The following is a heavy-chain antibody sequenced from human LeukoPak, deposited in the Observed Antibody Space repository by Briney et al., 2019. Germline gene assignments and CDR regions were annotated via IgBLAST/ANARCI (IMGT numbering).Heavy chain of an antibody. J-gene: IGHJ4*02. CDR2: ISSSSGYI. Sequence: GGSLRLSCAASGFTFSSYWMSWVRQAPGKGLEWVSSISSSSGYIYYADSVKGRFTISRDNAKNSLYLQMNSLRAEDTAVYYCASKGYGDYGPDYWGQGTLVTVSS. D-gene: IGHD4-17*01. CDR3: ASKGYGDYGPDY. CDR1: GFTFSSYW. V-gene: IGHV3-21*06.